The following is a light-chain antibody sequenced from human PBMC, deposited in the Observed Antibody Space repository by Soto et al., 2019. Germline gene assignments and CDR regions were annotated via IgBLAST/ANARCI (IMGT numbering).Light chain of an antibody. V-gene: IGLV2-14*01. CDR2: DVS. Sequence: QSVLTQPASVSGSPGQSITISCTGTSSDVGAYNYVSWYQQHPGKVPKLMIYDVSNRPSGVSNRFSGSKSGNTASLTISGLQTEDEADYYCSSYTISTTQVFGGGTKLTVL. J-gene: IGLJ3*02. CDR3: SSYTISTTQV. CDR1: SSDVGAYNY.